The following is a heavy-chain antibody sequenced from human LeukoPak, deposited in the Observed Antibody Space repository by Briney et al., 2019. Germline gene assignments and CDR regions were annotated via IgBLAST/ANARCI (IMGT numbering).Heavy chain of an antibody. CDR1: GFTFSSYG. D-gene: IGHD5-18*01. Sequence: GGSLRLSCAASGFTFSSYGMHWVRQAPGKGLEWVAVISYDGSNKYYADSVKGRFTISRDNSKNTLYLQMNSLRAEDTAVYYCARDLLRYSYGGFGARPDYWGQGTLVTVSS. CDR3: ARDLLRYSYGGFGARPDY. CDR2: ISYDGSNK. J-gene: IGHJ4*02. V-gene: IGHV3-30*03.